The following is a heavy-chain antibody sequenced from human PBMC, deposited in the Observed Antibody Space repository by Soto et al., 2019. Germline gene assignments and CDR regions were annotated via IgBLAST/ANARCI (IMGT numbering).Heavy chain of an antibody. D-gene: IGHD3-10*01. J-gene: IGHJ5*02. CDR2: IYWNDDK. Sequence: QITLKESGPPLVKPTQTLTLTCTFSGFSFRTSGAGVGWIRQPPGKALEWLALIYWNDDKRYSPSLKSRLTITRDTSKNQVVLTMTNMDPVDTGTYSCVSGSFPNWFDPWGQGILVTVSS. CDR1: GFSFRTSGAG. CDR3: VSGSFPNWFDP. V-gene: IGHV2-5*04.